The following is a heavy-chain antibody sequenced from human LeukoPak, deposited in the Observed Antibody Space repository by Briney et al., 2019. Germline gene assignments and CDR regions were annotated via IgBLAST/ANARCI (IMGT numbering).Heavy chain of an antibody. Sequence: SETLSLTCTVSGGSVSSGSSYWRWLRPPPGRGLEWIGYIYYSGSTNNHPSLKSRVTISVDTTKNQFSLKLSSVTAGDTAVDYCARDTDSGSYLGFCDYWGQGTLVTVSS. CDR3: ARDTDSGSYLGFCDY. V-gene: IGHV4-61*01. D-gene: IGHD1-26*01. CDR2: IYYSGST. CDR1: GGSVSSGSSY. J-gene: IGHJ4*02.